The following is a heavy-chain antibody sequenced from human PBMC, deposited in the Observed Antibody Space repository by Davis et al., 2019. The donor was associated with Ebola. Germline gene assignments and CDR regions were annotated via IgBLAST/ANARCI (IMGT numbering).Heavy chain of an antibody. CDR3: ARRGSGGRSMDV. D-gene: IGHD1-26*01. CDR1: GDSISNYY. Sequence: SETLSLTCTVSGDSISNYYWNWIRQPPGKGLEWIGYIYYSGSTNYNPALKSRVSISVDTSKNQFSLKLSSVTAADTAVYFCARRGSGGRSMDVWGQGTTVTVSS. V-gene: IGHV4-59*08. J-gene: IGHJ6*02. CDR2: IYYSGST.